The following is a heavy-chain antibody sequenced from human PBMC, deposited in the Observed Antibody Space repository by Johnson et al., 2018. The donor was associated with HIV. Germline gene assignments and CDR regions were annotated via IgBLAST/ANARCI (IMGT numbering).Heavy chain of an antibody. CDR2: ISGSGGST. CDR1: GFTVSDNY. CDR3: ARDRHPRAVAGQGGAFDI. Sequence: VQLVESGGGVVQPGGSLRLSCAASGFTVSDNYMSWVRQAPGKGLEWVSAISGSGGSTYYADSVKGRFTISRDNSKNTLDLQMNSLRAEDTAVYYCARDRHPRAVAGQGGAFDIWGQGTMVTVSA. J-gene: IGHJ3*02. D-gene: IGHD6-19*01. V-gene: IGHV3-23*04.